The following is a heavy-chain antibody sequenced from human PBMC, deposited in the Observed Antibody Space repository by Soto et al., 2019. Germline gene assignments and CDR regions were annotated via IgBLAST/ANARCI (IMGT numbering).Heavy chain of an antibody. CDR2: IHRNADT. CDR1: GNSISSGSF. Sequence: SETLSLTCAVSGNSISSGSFWGWIRQPPGQGLEWIGSIHRNADTYYNPSLKSRVAMPVDTSKNQFYLNLTSVTTSDTAVYYCVRSPGPWGQGSLVTVSS. V-gene: IGHV4-38-2*01. J-gene: IGHJ5*02. CDR3: VRSPGP.